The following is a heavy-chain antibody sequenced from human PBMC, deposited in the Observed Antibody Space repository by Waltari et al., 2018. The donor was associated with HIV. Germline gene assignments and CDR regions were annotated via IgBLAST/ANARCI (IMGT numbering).Heavy chain of an antibody. Sequence: QLQLQESGPGLVKPSETLSLTCTVSAGSISSSSYCWDWIRQPPGKGREWIGSIYYSGITNDNPSLRRVVTISVDTSRYQFCLKLSSVTAEDTTVYYCASNPADYWGQGTLVTVSS. J-gene: IGHJ4*02. CDR2: IYYSGIT. CDR3: ASNPADY. V-gene: IGHV4-39*01. CDR1: AGSISSSSYC.